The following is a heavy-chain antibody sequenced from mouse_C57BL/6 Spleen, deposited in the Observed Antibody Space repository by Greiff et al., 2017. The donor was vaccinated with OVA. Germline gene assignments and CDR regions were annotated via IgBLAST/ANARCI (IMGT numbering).Heavy chain of an antibody. V-gene: IGHV1-50*01. CDR3: ARGDITRGYFDY. Sequence: QVQLQQPGAELVKPGASVKLSCKASGYTFTSYWMQWVKQRPGQGLEWIGEIDPSDSYTNYNQKFKGKATLTVDTSSSTAYMQLSSLTSEDSAVYYCARGDITRGYFDYWGQGTTLTVSS. CDR2: IDPSDSYT. J-gene: IGHJ2*01. CDR1: GYTFTSYW. D-gene: IGHD1-1*01.